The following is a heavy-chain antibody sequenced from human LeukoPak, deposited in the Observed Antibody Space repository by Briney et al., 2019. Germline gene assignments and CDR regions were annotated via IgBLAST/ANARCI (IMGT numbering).Heavy chain of an antibody. CDR1: GYTFTSYG. J-gene: IGHJ5*02. CDR3: ARGARDTYDSSGYYDP. Sequence: ASVKVSCKASGYTFTSYGISWVRQAPGQGLEWMGWISAYNGNTNYAQKLRGRVTMTTDTSTSTAYMELRSLRSDDTAVYYCARGARDTYDSSGYYDPWGQGTLVTVSS. CDR2: ISAYNGNT. D-gene: IGHD3-22*01. V-gene: IGHV1-18*01.